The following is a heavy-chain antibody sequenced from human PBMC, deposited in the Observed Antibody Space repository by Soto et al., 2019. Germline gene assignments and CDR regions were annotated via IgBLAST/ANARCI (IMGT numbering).Heavy chain of an antibody. J-gene: IGHJ4*02. CDR2: INSDGSST. Sequence: LRLSCAASGFTFSSYWMHWVRQAPGKGLVWVSRINSDGSSTSYADSVKGRFTISRDNAKNTLYLQMNSLRAEDTAVYYCARAPWGVFTFDYWGQGTLVTVSS. CDR1: GFTFSSYW. CDR3: ARAPWGVFTFDY. V-gene: IGHV3-74*01. D-gene: IGHD3-16*01.